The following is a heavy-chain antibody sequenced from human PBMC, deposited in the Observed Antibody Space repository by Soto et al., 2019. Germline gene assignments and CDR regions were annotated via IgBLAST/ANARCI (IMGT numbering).Heavy chain of an antibody. D-gene: IGHD1-1*01. CDR1: GYTFTALP. CDR3: ASRPGLEGGPFDF. Sequence: QVYLVQSGAEVKKPGASVKLSCEASGYTFTALPIHWVRQAPGQRLEWMGWINPGNGYTEYSQKVPDRVTITRVTSASTAYLELNSLKSEDTAVYYCASRPGLEGGPFDFWGQGTLVTVTS. V-gene: IGHV1-3*01. CDR2: INPGNGYT. J-gene: IGHJ4*02.